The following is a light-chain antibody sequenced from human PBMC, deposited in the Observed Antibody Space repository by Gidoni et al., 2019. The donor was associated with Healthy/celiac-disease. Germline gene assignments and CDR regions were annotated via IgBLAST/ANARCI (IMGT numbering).Light chain of an antibody. CDR3: QHYGSLWT. J-gene: IGKJ1*01. Sequence: DIQMTQSPSTLSASVGDRVTITCRASQSISDRLAWYQQKPGEAPNLLIYKASRLESGVPSRFSGSGSGTEFALTISSLQPNDLATYYCQHYGSLWTFXQXTKVEIK. CDR1: QSISDR. CDR2: KAS. V-gene: IGKV1-5*03.